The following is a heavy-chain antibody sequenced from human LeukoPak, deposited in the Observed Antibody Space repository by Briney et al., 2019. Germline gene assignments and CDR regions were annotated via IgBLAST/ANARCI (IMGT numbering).Heavy chain of an antibody. D-gene: IGHD2-2*02. J-gene: IGHJ3*02. CDR3: ARNHNLLGYCSSTSCYKASDI. Sequence: GGSLRLSCAASGFTFSSYAMSWVRQAPGKGLEWVSTISGSGGSTYYADSVKGRFTISRDNSKNTLFLQMNSLRAEDTAVYYCARNHNLLGYCSSTSCYKASDIWGQGTMVTVSS. V-gene: IGHV3-23*01. CDR1: GFTFSSYA. CDR2: ISGSGGST.